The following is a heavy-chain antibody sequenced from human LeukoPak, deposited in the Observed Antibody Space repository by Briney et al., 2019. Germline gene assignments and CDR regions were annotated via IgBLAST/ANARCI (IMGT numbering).Heavy chain of an antibody. CDR2: ISSSSSTI. CDR3: ARAPSIAVAGGLIDY. D-gene: IGHD6-19*01. J-gene: IGHJ4*02. CDR1: GFTFSSYS. Sequence: GGSLRLSCAASGFTFSSYSMNWVRQAPGKGLEWVSYISSSSSTIYYADSVKGRFTISRDNAKNSLYLQMNSLRAEDTAVYYCARAPSIAVAGGLIDYWGQGTPVTVSS. V-gene: IGHV3-48*01.